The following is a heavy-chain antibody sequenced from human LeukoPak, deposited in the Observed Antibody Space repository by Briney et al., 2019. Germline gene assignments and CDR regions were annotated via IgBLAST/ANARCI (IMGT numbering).Heavy chain of an antibody. D-gene: IGHD2-2*01. J-gene: IGHJ5*02. CDR2: IGSSSSYI. CDR1: GFTFSSHS. V-gene: IGHV3-21*04. CDR3: AKGSSTSHNWFDP. Sequence: GGSQRLSCAASGFTFSSHSMNWVRQAPGKGLEWVSSIGSSSSYIYYADSVKGRFTISRDNSKNTLYLQMNSLRAEDTAVYYCAKGSSTSHNWFDPWGQGTLVTVSS.